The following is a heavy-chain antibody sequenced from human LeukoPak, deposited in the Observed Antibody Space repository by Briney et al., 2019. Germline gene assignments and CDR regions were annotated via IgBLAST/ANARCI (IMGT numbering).Heavy chain of an antibody. J-gene: IGHJ4*02. CDR1: GFTFSSYW. Sequence: PGGSLRLSCAASGFTFSSYWMSWVRQAPGKGLEWVANMKQDGSEKYYVDSVKGRFTISRDNAKNSLYLQMNSLRAEDTAVYYCARDFSAATVDYWGQETLVTVSS. CDR3: ARDFSAATVDY. V-gene: IGHV3-7*04. D-gene: IGHD2-15*01. CDR2: MKQDGSEK.